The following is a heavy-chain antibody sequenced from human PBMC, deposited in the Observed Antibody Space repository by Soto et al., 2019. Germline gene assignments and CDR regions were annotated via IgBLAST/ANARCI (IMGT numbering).Heavy chain of an antibody. D-gene: IGHD3-3*01. CDR3: ATGVIWIGYFTVDS. J-gene: IGHJ4*02. CDR2: FIPVYRTL. Sequence: SVKVFCKASGGSFGKSAINWVRQTPGQGLEWLGGFIPVYRTLNYAQKFQGRVTITADESTGTAYMTLSSLASDDTAVYYCATGVIWIGYFTVDSWGQGTRVTVSS. V-gene: IGHV1-69*13. CDR1: GGSFGKSA.